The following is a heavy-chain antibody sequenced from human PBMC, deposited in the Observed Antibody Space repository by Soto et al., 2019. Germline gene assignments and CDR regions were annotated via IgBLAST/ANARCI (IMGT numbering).Heavy chain of an antibody. Sequence: XETLSLTFTVSGGSISSYYWSWIRQPPGKGLEWIGYIYYSGSTNYNPSLKSRVTISVDTSKNQFSLKLSSVTAADTAVYYCARGKSITTIVVAPWFDPWGQRTLVTVSS. J-gene: IGHJ5*02. CDR2: IYYSGST. V-gene: IGHV4-59*01. CDR3: ARGKSITTIVVAPWFDP. D-gene: IGHD3-22*01. CDR1: GGSISSYY.